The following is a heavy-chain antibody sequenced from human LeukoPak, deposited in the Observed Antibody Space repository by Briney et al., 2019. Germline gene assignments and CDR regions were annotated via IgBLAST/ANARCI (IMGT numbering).Heavy chain of an antibody. D-gene: IGHD3-22*01. CDR2: ISGSGGST. CDR3: AKDPWTYYYDSSGPS. V-gene: IGHV3-23*01. J-gene: IGHJ4*02. CDR1: GFTFSSYA. Sequence: GGPLRLSCAASGFTFSSYAMSWVRQAPGKGLEWVSVISGSGGSTYYADSVKGRFTISRDNSKNTLYLQMNSLRAEDTAVYYCAKDPWTYYYDSSGPSWGQGTLVTVSS.